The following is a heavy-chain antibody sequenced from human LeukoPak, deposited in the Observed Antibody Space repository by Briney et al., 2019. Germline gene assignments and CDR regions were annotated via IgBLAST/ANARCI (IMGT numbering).Heavy chain of an antibody. J-gene: IGHJ3*02. CDR3: ARESFQAFDI. CDR2: IYYIGIT. V-gene: IGHV4-59*02. Sequence: PSETLSLTCTVSGGSVSSYYWSWIRQPPGKGLEYIGYIYYIGITNYNPSLKSRVTISVDTSKNQFSLELSSVTAADTAIYYCARESFQAFDIWGQGTLVTASS. CDR1: GGSVSSYY. D-gene: IGHD1-26*01.